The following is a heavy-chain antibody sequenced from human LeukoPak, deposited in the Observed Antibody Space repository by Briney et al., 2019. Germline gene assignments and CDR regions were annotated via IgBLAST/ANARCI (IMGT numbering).Heavy chain of an antibody. CDR1: VGSMHLHY. V-gene: IGHV4-59*11. CDR2: FSYSGST. J-gene: IGHJ4*02. Sequence: SESLSLTCVVSVGSMHLHYWSWIRQTPGRGLEWIGYFSYSGSTNYNPSLKSRVTIAVDTSKNQVTLKLISVTAADTAVYYCARGFGYGGNSNYWGQGTLVTVSS. CDR3: ARGFGYGGNSNY. D-gene: IGHD4-23*01.